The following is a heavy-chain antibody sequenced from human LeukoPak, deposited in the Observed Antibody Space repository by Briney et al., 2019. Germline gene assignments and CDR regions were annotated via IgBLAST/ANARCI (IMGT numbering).Heavy chain of an antibody. CDR1: GGSISTSNYY. Sequence: PSETLSLTCTVSGGSISTSNYYWGWIRQPPGRGLEWIGNIFYSGSTYYSPSLRSRVTISLDTSRNQFSLKLSSVTAADTAVYYCARGRSDSWYENWFDPWGQGTLVTVSS. CDR3: ARGRSDSWYENWFDP. CDR2: IFYSGST. D-gene: IGHD6-13*01. J-gene: IGHJ5*02. V-gene: IGHV4-39*07.